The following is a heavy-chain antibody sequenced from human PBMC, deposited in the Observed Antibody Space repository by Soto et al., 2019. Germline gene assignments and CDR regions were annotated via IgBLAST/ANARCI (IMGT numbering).Heavy chain of an antibody. CDR2: IIPIFGTA. D-gene: IGHD3-22*01. V-gene: IGHV1-69*13. J-gene: IGHJ4*02. Sequence: GASVKVSCKASGGTFSSYAISWVRQAPGQGLEWMGGIIPIFGTANYAQKFQGRVTITADESTSTAYMELSSLRSEDTAVYYCARSVRYDSSGYYQYYFDYWGQGTLVTVSS. CDR3: ARSVRYDSSGYYQYYFDY. CDR1: GGTFSSYA.